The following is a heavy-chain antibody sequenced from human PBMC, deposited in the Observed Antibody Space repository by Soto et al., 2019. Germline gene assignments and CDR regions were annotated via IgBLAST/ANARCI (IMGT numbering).Heavy chain of an antibody. J-gene: IGHJ4*02. CDR3: ARGGHVVVVTAALDY. CDR1: GDTFTDYY. CDR2: VNPSGGHT. V-gene: IGHV1-46*01. D-gene: IGHD2-21*02. Sequence: QVQLVQSGAEVKKPGASVKVSCKASGDTFTDYYIHWVRQAPGQGLEWMGTVNPSGGHTTYAQHFLGRVTXTXXXSXSTLYMVLTSRTSEDTAVYYCARGGHVVVVTAALDYWGRGTLVTVSS.